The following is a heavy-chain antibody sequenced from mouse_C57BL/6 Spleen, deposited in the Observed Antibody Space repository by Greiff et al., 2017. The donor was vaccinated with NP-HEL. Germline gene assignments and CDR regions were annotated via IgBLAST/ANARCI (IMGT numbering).Heavy chain of an antibody. CDR2: IDPSDSYT. Sequence: QVQLQQPGAELVMPGASVKLSCKASGYTFTSYWMHWVKQRPGQGLEWIGEIDPSDSYTNYNQKFKGKSTLTVDKSSSTAYMQLSSLTSEDSAVYYCARIYYYGSSYSWYFDVWGTGTTVTVSS. D-gene: IGHD1-1*01. V-gene: IGHV1-69*01. CDR1: GYTFTSYW. J-gene: IGHJ1*03. CDR3: ARIYYYGSSYSWYFDV.